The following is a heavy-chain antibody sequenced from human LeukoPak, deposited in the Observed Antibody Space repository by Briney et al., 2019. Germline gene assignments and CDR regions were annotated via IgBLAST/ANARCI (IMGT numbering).Heavy chain of an antibody. V-gene: IGHV4-31*03. Sequence: SQTLSLTCTVSGGSISSGSYYWSWIRQPAGKGLEWIGYIYYSGSTYYNPSLKSRVTISVDTSKNQFSLKLSSVTAADTAVYYCARGSFDYFDYWGQGTLVTVSS. J-gene: IGHJ4*02. CDR2: IYYSGST. CDR1: GGSISSGSYY. CDR3: ARGSFDYFDY.